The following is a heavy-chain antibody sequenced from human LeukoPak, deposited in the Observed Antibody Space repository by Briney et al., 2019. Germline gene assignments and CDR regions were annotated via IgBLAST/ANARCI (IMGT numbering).Heavy chain of an antibody. D-gene: IGHD4-23*01. Sequence: SETLSLTCTVSGGSISSYYWSWIRQPPGKGLEWIGYIYYSGSTNYNPSLKSRVTISVDTSKNQFSLKLSSVTAADTAVYYCARVTTVVTSYYGMDVWGQGTTVTVSS. CDR2: IYYSGST. J-gene: IGHJ6*02. V-gene: IGHV4-59*01. CDR1: GGSISSYY. CDR3: ARVTTVVTSYYGMDV.